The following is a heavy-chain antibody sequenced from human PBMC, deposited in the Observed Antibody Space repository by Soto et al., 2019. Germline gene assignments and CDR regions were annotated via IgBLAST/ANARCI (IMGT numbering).Heavy chain of an antibody. Sequence: GSLRLSCAASGFTISSYGMHWVSQAPGKGLEGVAVISYDGSNKYYADSVKGRFTISRDNSKNTLYLQMNSLRAGDTAVYYCAKDPPASSWGQGTLVTVSS. J-gene: IGHJ5*02. V-gene: IGHV3-30*18. CDR3: AKDPPASS. CDR1: GFTISSYG. CDR2: ISYDGSNK.